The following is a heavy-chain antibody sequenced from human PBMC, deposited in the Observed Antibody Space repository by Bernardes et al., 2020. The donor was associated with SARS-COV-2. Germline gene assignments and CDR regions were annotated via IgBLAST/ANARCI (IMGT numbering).Heavy chain of an antibody. CDR3: ARIVRYYDFWSGYYTGNWFDP. CDR1: GGSFSGYY. J-gene: IGHJ5*02. D-gene: IGHD3-3*01. CDR2: INHSGST. V-gene: IGHV4-34*01. Sequence: SEPLSLTCAVYGGSFSGYYWSWIRQPPGKGLEWIGEINHSGSTNYNPSLKSRVTISVDTSKNQFSLKLSSVTAADTAVYYCARIVRYYDFWSGYYTGNWFDPWGQGTLVTVSS.